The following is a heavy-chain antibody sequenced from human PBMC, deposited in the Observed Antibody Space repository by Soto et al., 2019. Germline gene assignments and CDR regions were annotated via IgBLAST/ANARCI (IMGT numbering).Heavy chain of an antibody. D-gene: IGHD2-2*01. J-gene: IGHJ4*02. Sequence: GGSLRLSCAASGFTFSSYEMNWVRQAPGKGLEWVSYISSSGSTVYYADSVKGRFTISRDNAKNSLYLQMNSLRAEDTAVYYCATPPAYCSSTSCPYYFDYWGQGTLVTVSS. CDR1: GFTFSSYE. V-gene: IGHV3-48*03. CDR2: ISSSGSTV. CDR3: ATPPAYCSSTSCPYYFDY.